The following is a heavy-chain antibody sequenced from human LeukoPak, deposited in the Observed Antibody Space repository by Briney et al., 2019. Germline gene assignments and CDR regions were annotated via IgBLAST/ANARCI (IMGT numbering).Heavy chain of an antibody. CDR2: INHSGST. V-gene: IGHV4-34*01. J-gene: IGHJ5*02. CDR1: GGSFSGYY. CDR3: ARPMVRGARRDWFDP. Sequence: SETLSLTCAVYGGSFSGYYWSWIRQPPGKGLEWIGEINHSGSTNYNPSLKSRVTISVDTSKNQFSLKLSSVTAADTAVYYCARPMVRGARRDWFDPWGQGTLITVSS. D-gene: IGHD3-10*01.